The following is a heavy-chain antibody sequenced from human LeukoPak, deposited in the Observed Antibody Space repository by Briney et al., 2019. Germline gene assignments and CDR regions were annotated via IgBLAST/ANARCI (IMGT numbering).Heavy chain of an antibody. CDR1: GFTFSSYG. J-gene: IGHJ4*02. Sequence: PGKSLRLSCAASGFTFSSYGMHRVRQAPGKGLELVANIWYDGSNEYYAGSVKGRFTISRDNSKNTLYLQMNSLRVEDTAVYYCARDRERAADLGYWGQGTLVTVSS. V-gene: IGHV3-33*01. CDR3: ARDRERAADLGY. D-gene: IGHD6-13*01. CDR2: IWYDGSNE.